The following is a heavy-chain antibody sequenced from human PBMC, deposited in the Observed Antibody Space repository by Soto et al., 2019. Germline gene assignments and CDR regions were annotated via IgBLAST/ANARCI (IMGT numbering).Heavy chain of an antibody. CDR3: ASTNGVIAVAGFDY. D-gene: IGHD6-19*01. CDR1: GFTFSSYA. V-gene: IGHV3-23*01. CDR2: ISDSGGST. J-gene: IGHJ4*02. Sequence: HPGGSLRLSCAASGFTFSSYAMSWVRQAPGKGLEWVSAISDSGGSTYYADSVKGRFTISRDNSKNTLYLQMNSLRAEDTAVYYCASTNGVIAVAGFDYWGQGTLVTVSS.